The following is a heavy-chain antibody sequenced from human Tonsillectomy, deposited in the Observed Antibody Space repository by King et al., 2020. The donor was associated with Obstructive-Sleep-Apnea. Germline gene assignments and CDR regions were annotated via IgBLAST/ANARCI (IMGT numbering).Heavy chain of an antibody. CDR2: IYYSGST. D-gene: IGHD6-13*01. CDR1: GGSISSDY. Sequence: HVQLQESGPGLVKPSETLSLTCTVSGGSISSDYWSWIRQPPGKGLEWIGYIYYSGSTKYNPSLKGRVTISLDTSKNQFSLRLTSVTAADTAVYFCARDRRWGAAANTWGGYYFDYWGQGTLVTVSS. V-gene: IGHV4-59*01. CDR3: ARDRRWGAAANTWGGYYFDY. J-gene: IGHJ4*02.